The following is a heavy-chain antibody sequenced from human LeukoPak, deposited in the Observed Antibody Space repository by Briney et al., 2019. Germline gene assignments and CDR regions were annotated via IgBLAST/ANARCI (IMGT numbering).Heavy chain of an antibody. CDR1: GFTFSSYS. D-gene: IGHD3-16*02. Sequence: PGGSLRLSCAASGFTFSSYSMNWVRQAPGKGLEWVSSISSSSSYIYYADSVKGRFTISRDNAKNSLYLQMNSLRAEDTAVYYCARNHRPRMDPYDYVWGSYRSYYGVDVWGQGTTVTVSS. CDR3: ARNHRPRMDPYDYVWGSYRSYYGVDV. CDR2: ISSSSSYI. V-gene: IGHV3-21*01. J-gene: IGHJ6*02.